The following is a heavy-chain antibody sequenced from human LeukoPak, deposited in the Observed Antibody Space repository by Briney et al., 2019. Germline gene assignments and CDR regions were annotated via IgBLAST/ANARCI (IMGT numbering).Heavy chain of an antibody. J-gene: IGHJ4*02. Sequence: SETLSLTCTVSGDSVSSDSYYWSWIRQPPGKGLEWIGYIYYSGTTKQNPSLKSRVTLSVDTSKNQLYLKLNSVTAADTAVYYCARDSRGYYDSSGYFDHRGQGTLVTVSS. V-gene: IGHV4-61*01. CDR3: ARDSRGYYDSSGYFDH. D-gene: IGHD3-22*01. CDR1: GDSVSSDSYY. CDR2: IYYSGTT.